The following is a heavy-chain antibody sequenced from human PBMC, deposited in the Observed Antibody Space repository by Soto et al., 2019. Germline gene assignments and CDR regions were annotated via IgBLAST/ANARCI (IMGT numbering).Heavy chain of an antibody. Sequence: EVQLVESGGGLVQPGGSLRLSCVVSGFTFNTYWMTCIRQAPGKGLVWVANINEDGNKQNYVDSVRGRFTISRDNAKTSLYLQMNSLRVEDTAVYYCATRAGAPADWGQGTLVTVSS. CDR2: INEDGNKQ. V-gene: IGHV3-7*01. J-gene: IGHJ4*02. CDR3: ATRAGAPAD. CDR1: GFTFNTYW. D-gene: IGHD6-25*01.